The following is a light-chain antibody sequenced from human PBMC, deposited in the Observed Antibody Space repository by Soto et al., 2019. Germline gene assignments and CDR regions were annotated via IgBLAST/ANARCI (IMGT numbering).Light chain of an antibody. CDR1: QSVSSY. CDR3: QQRSNWPPYT. CDR2: DAS. J-gene: IGKJ2*01. V-gene: IGKV3-11*01. Sequence: EIVLTQSPATLSLSPGERATLCCRASQSVSSYLAWYQQKPGQAPRLLIYDASNRATGIPARFSGSGSGTDFTLTISRLEPEDFAVYYCQQRSNWPPYTFGQGTKLEIK.